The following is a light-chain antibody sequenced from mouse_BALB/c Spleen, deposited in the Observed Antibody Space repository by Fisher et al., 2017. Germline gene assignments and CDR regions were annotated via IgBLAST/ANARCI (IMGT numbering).Light chain of an antibody. J-gene: IGKJ1*01. V-gene: IGKV4-55*01. Sequence: IVITQSPAIMSASPGEKVTMTCSASSSVSYMHWYQQKPGSSPRLLIYGTSNLASGVPVRFSGSGSGTSYSLTISSMEAEDAATYYCQQWSSNPRTFGGGTKLEIK. CDR3: QQWSSNPRT. CDR1: SSVSY. CDR2: GTS.